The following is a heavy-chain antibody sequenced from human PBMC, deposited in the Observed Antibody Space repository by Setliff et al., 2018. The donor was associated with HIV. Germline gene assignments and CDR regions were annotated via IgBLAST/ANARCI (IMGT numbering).Heavy chain of an antibody. CDR1: SGSISSYY. CDR2: ISTSGRT. Sequence: SETLSLTCTVSSGSISSYYWNWIRQPAGKGLEWIGHISTSGRTNYNPSLMSRLTISVDTSKNQFSLKLSSVTAADTAVYHCARADNYYYDSGAFKSGLDAFDIWGQGTMVTVSS. CDR3: ARADNYYYDSGAFKSGLDAFDI. D-gene: IGHD3-22*01. J-gene: IGHJ3*02. V-gene: IGHV4-4*07.